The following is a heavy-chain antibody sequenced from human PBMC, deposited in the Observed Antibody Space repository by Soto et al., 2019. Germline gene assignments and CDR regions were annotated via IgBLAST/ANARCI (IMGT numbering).Heavy chain of an antibody. CDR1: GGSISSGGYY. Sequence: SETLSLTCTVSGGSISSGGYYWSWIRQHPGKGLEWIGYIYYSGSTYYNPSLKSRVTISVDTSKNQFSLKLSSVTAADTAVYYCATVHYCDSSKAGFSQVGWFDPWGQGPLVTVSS. D-gene: IGHD3-22*01. CDR2: IYYSGST. V-gene: IGHV4-31*03. J-gene: IGHJ5*02. CDR3: ATVHYCDSSKAGFSQVGWFDP.